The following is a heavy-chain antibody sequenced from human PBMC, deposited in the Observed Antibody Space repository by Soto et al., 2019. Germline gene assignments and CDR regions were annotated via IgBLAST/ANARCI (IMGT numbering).Heavy chain of an antibody. CDR1: GYTFTGYY. D-gene: IGHD1-26*01. V-gene: IGHV1-2*04. CDR3: ARQGGGSYYTY. J-gene: IGHJ4*02. CDR2: INPNRGGT. Sequence: QVQLVQSGAEVKKPGASVKVSCKASGYTFTGYYMHWVRQAPGQGLEWMGWINPNRGGTNYAQKFQGWVTMTRDTSISTAYMELSRLRSDDTAVYYCARQGGGSYYTYWGQGTLVTVSS.